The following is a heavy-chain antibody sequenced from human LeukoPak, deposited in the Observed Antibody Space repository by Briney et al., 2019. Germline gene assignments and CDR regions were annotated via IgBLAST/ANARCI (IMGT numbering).Heavy chain of an antibody. Sequence: PSETLSLTCAVYGGSFSGYYWSWIRQPPGKGLEWIGEINHSRSTNYNPSLKSRVTISVDTSKKQFSLKLSSVTAADTAVYYCARGLSAVVYWGQGTLVTVSS. CDR2: INHSRST. CDR3: ARGLSAVVY. V-gene: IGHV4-34*01. D-gene: IGHD3-16*02. CDR1: GGSFSGYY. J-gene: IGHJ4*02.